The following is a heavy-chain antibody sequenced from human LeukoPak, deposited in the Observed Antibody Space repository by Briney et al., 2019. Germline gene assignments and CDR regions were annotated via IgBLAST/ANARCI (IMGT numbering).Heavy chain of an antibody. CDR1: GYTFTGYY. Sequence: ASVKVSCKASGYTFTGYYMHWVRQAPGQGLEWMGWINPNSGGTNYAQKFQGRVTMTRDTSISTAYMELSRLRSDDTAVYYCATFPNRYYDFWSGYSTPYYFDYWGQGTLVTVSS. CDR2: INPNSGGT. CDR3: ATFPNRYYDFWSGYSTPYYFDY. V-gene: IGHV1-2*02. D-gene: IGHD3-3*01. J-gene: IGHJ4*02.